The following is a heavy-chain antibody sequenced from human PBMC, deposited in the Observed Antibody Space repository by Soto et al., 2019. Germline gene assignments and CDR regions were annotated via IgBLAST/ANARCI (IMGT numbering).Heavy chain of an antibody. Sequence: SETLSLTCTVSGGSISSSSYYWGWIRQPPGKGLEWIGSIYYSGSTYYNPSLKSRVTISVDTSKNQFSLKLSSVTAADTAVYHCARQGRIAAAGRGPYYYYYGMDVWGQGTTVTVSS. CDR1: GGSISSSSYY. V-gene: IGHV4-39*01. CDR2: IYYSGST. CDR3: ARQGRIAAAGRGPYYYYYGMDV. D-gene: IGHD6-13*01. J-gene: IGHJ6*02.